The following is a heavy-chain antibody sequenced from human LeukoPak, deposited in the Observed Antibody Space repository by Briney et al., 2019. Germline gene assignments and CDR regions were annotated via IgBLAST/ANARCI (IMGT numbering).Heavy chain of an antibody. CDR2: IYYSGST. Sequence: PSETLSLTCTESGGSISSYYWRWIRQPPGKGLEWIGYIYYSGSTNYNPSLKSRVTISVDPSQNQFSLELSSVTAADTAVYYGAGLLTNKYYYDSRGSPPPIWGQGTMVTVSS. V-gene: IGHV4-59*01. D-gene: IGHD3-22*01. J-gene: IGHJ3*02. CDR1: GGSISSYY. CDR3: AGLLTNKYYYDSRGSPPPI.